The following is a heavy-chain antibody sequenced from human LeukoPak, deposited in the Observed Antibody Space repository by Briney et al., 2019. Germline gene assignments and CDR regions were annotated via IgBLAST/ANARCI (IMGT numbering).Heavy chain of an antibody. CDR3: ARTTGLGVAGDFDY. Sequence: ASVKVSCKASGYTFTGYYMHWVRQAPGQGLEWMGWINPNSGGTNYAQKFQGRVTMTRDTSISTAYMELSRLRSDDTAVYYCARTTGLGVAGDFDYWGQGTLVTVSS. J-gene: IGHJ4*02. CDR2: INPNSGGT. D-gene: IGHD1-1*01. CDR1: GYTFTGYY. V-gene: IGHV1-2*02.